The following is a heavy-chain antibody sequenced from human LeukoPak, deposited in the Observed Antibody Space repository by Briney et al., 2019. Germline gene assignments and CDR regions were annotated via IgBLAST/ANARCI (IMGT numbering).Heavy chain of an antibody. Sequence: GGSLRLSCAASGFTFSSYWMSWVRQAPGKGLEWVANIKQDGSEKYYVDSVKGRFTISRDNAKNSLNLLMNSLRDEDTAVYYCARDRAVAGGDDAFDIWGQGTMVTVSS. D-gene: IGHD6-19*01. J-gene: IGHJ3*02. CDR3: ARDRAVAGGDDAFDI. CDR2: IKQDGSEK. CDR1: GFTFSSYW. V-gene: IGHV3-7*01.